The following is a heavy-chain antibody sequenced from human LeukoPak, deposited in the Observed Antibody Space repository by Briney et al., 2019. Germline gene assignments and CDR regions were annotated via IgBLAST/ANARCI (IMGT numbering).Heavy chain of an antibody. J-gene: IGHJ4*02. Sequence: GGSLRLSCAASGFTVSSNYMSWVRQAPGKGVEGVSVIYSGGSTHYTDSVKGRFTISRHNSKNTLYLQMNSLRAEDTAVYYCARSQTTYYDSSGPPSHWGQGTLVTVSS. V-gene: IGHV3-53*04. CDR3: ARSQTTYYDSSGPPSH. CDR1: GFTVSSNY. D-gene: IGHD3-22*01. CDR2: IYSGGST.